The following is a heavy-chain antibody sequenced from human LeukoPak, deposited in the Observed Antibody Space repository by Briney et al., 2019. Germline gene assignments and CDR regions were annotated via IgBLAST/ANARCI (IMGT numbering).Heavy chain of an antibody. Sequence: SETLSLTCTVSGDSISSRSYYWGWIRQPPGKGLEWIGSIYYSGSTYYKPSLKSRVTISVDTSKNQFSLKLSSVTAADTAVYYCARQGTVTTYYYYYYGLDVWGQGTTVTVSS. CDR1: GDSISSRSYY. V-gene: IGHV4-39*01. CDR2: IYYSGST. J-gene: IGHJ6*01. D-gene: IGHD4-17*01. CDR3: ARQGTVTTYYYYYYGLDV.